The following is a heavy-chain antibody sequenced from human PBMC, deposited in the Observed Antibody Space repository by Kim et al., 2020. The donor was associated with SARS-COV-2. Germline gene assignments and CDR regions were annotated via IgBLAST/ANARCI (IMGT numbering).Heavy chain of an antibody. Sequence: GGSLRLSCAVTGFSFSGYWMSWVRQAPGKGLAWVSHIKHDGSEKLYVDSVKGRFTISRDNAKKSLYLQMSSLRAEDTAVYYCAIVSWSQEDYWGQGTLVTVSS. J-gene: IGHJ4*02. CDR1: GFSFSGYW. D-gene: IGHD2-15*01. CDR2: IKHDGSEK. V-gene: IGHV3-7*01. CDR3: AIVSWSQEDY.